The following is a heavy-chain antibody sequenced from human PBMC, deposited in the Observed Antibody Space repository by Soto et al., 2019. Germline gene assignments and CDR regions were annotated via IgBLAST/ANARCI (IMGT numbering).Heavy chain of an antibody. J-gene: IGHJ4*02. CDR3: ARDTSRGLDY. D-gene: IGHD6-13*01. Sequence: EVQLVESGGGLVQPGGSLRLSCAASGFTLSSYSMNWVRQAPGKGLEWVSSMSSSSSTMYYADSVKGRFTSSRDNAKNSLYQQMNSRGDGDTAVYYCARDTSRGLDYWGQGTLVTVSS. V-gene: IGHV3-48*02. CDR1: GFTLSSYS. CDR2: MSSSSSTM.